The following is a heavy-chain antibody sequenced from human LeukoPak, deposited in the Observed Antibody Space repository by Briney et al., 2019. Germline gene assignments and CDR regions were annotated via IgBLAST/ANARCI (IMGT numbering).Heavy chain of an antibody. J-gene: IGHJ5*02. D-gene: IGHD3-3*01. CDR1: GGSISSGGYY. CDR3: ARHSRAVLRFLAWFDP. CDR2: IYYSGST. Sequence: SETLSLTCTVSGGSISSGGYYWSWIRQHPGKGLEWIGSIYYSGSTYYNPSLKSRVTISVDTSKNQFSLKLSSVTAADTAVYYCARHSRAVLRFLAWFDPWGQGTLVTVSS. V-gene: IGHV4-39*01.